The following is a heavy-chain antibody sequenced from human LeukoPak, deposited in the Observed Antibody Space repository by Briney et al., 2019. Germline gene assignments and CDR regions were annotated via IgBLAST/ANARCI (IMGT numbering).Heavy chain of an antibody. CDR2: IYYSGST. D-gene: IGHD3-22*01. CDR1: GGSISTYY. V-gene: IGHV4-59*01. CDR3: ARGSPSDYYYCDF. Sequence: PSETLSLTCTVSGGSISTYYWSWIRQPPGKGLEWIGYIYYSGSTNNNPSLKSRVTISVDTSKNQFSLKLNSVTAADTAVYYCARGSPSDYYYCDFWGQGTLVTVSS. J-gene: IGHJ4*02.